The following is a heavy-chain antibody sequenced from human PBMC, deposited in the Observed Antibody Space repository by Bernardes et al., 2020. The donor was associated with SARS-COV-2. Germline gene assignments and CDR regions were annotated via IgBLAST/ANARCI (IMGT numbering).Heavy chain of an antibody. CDR2: MSYDGMRT. CDR3: ARDLVTYGMDV. V-gene: IGHV3-30*03. Sequence: VGSLSLSCVASGFKFGVHAIHWVRQAPGKGLEWVALMSYDGMRTSYADSVMGRFTIARDNSKNTLYLQMNSLRAEDTAVYYCARDLVTYGMDVWGQGTTVTVSS. CDR1: GFKFGVHA. J-gene: IGHJ6*02. D-gene: IGHD3-16*02.